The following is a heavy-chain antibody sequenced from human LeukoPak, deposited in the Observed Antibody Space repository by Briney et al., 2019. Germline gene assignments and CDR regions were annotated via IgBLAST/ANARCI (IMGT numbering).Heavy chain of an antibody. Sequence: SQTLSLTCTVSGGSISSGGYYWSWIRQHPGKGLEWIGYIYYSGSTYYNPSLKSRVTISVDTSKNQFSLKLSSVTAADTAVYYCARESDYYGSGSYSNYYYYGMDVWGKGTTVTVSS. CDR3: ARESDYYGSGSYSNYYYYGMDV. CDR1: GGSISSGGYY. CDR2: IYYSGST. D-gene: IGHD3-10*01. J-gene: IGHJ6*04. V-gene: IGHV4-31*03.